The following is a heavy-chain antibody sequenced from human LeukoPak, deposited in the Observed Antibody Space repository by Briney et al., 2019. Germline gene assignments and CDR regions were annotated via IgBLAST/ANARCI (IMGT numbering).Heavy chain of an antibody. CDR2: IYYSGSA. Sequence: NPSETLSLTCTVSGGSISSYYWSWIRQPPGKGLEWIGYIYYSGSANYNPSLQSRVTMSVDTSKNQFSLKLSSVTAADTAVYYCARTYVDQNWFDPWGQGTLVTVSS. J-gene: IGHJ5*02. D-gene: IGHD3-16*01. CDR3: ARTYVDQNWFDP. V-gene: IGHV4-59*08. CDR1: GGSISSYY.